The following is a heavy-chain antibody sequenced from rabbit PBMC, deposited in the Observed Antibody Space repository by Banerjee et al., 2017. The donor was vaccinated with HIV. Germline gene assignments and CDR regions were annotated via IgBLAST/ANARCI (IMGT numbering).Heavy chain of an antibody. D-gene: IGHD4-1*01. CDR2: IYASTNST. CDR1: GFDFSSSYY. CDR3: ARDLAGVIGWNFNL. Sequence: QEQLVESGGGLVQPEGSLTLTCKASGFDFSSSYYMCWVRQAPGKGLELIACIYASTNSTWYASWVNGRFTISRSTSLNTVDLKMTSLTAADTATYFCARDLAGVIGWNFNLWGPGTLVTVS. V-gene: IGHV1S43*01. J-gene: IGHJ4*01.